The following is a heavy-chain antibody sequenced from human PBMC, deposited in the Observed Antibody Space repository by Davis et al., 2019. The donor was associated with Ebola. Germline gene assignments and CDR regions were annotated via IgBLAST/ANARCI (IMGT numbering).Heavy chain of an antibody. J-gene: IGHJ4*02. Sequence: ASVKVSCKASGYTFTNYDVEWVRQATGQGLEWMGIINPSGGSTSYAQKFQGRVTMTRDTSTSTVYMELSSLRSEDTAVYYCARDGTTTVVTPFDYWGQGTLVTVSS. CDR1: GYTFTNYD. CDR3: ARDGTTTVVTPFDY. D-gene: IGHD4-23*01. V-gene: IGHV1-46*01. CDR2: INPSGGST.